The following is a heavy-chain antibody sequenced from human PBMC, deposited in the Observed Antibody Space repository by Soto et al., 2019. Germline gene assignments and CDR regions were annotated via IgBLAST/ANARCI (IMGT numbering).Heavy chain of an antibody. CDR1: GYTFICYY. V-gene: IGHV1-2*04. Sequence: ASVKVSCKASGYTFICYYIHWVRQAPGQGLEWMGWINPKNGDTNYAQKFQGWVTMTKDTSISTAYMELSRLTSDDTAVYYCARERSSAGAARPAYYYYGMDVCGEGTTVTVSS. D-gene: IGHD6-6*01. CDR3: ARERSSAGAARPAYYYYGMDV. CDR2: INPKNGDT. J-gene: IGHJ6*04.